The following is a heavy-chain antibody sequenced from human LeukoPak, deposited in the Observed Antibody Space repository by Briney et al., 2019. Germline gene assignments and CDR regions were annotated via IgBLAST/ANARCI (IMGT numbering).Heavy chain of an antibody. Sequence: SETLSLTCTVSDGSISSSSYYWGWIRQPPGKGLEWIGSIYYSGSTYYNPSPKSRVTISVDTSKNQFSLKLSSVTAADTAVYYCARHDVLWFGEFGWLDPWGQGTLVTVSS. V-gene: IGHV4-39*01. CDR1: DGSISSSSYY. CDR2: IYYSGST. CDR3: ARHDVLWFGEFGWLDP. J-gene: IGHJ5*02. D-gene: IGHD3-10*01.